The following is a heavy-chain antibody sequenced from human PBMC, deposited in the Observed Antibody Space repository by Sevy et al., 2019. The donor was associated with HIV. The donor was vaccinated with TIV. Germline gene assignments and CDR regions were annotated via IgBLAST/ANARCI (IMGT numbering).Heavy chain of an antibody. CDR1: GFSVNSNY. J-gene: IGHJ4*02. CDR3: ARGKSGYGYALNY. Sequence: RGSLRLSCAASGFSVNSNYMTWVRQAPGKGLEGVSVIYSDETTYHADSVKDRFTISRDNSKNMLYLQMSSLRAEDTAIYYCARGKSGYGYALNYWGQGTLVTVSS. D-gene: IGHD5-18*01. V-gene: IGHV3-66*01. CDR2: IYSDETT.